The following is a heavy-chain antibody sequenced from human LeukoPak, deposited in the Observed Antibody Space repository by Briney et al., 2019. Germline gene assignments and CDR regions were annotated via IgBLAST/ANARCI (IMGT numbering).Heavy chain of an antibody. V-gene: IGHV4-38-2*02. CDR1: GFTFSDYY. CDR2: IYYSGST. Sequence: GSLRLSCAASGFTFSDYYMSWIRQPPGKGLEWIGSIYYSGSTYYNPSLKSRVTISVDTSKNQFSLKLSSVTAADTAVYYCAREPYYDILTGYYPFDYWGQGTLVTVSS. J-gene: IGHJ4*02. CDR3: AREPYYDILTGYYPFDY. D-gene: IGHD3-9*01.